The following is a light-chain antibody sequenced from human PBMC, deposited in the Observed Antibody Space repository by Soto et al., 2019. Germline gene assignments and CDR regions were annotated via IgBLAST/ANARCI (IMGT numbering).Light chain of an antibody. CDR3: QKFNTAPLT. CDR2: RAS. Sequence: DIQMTQSPSSLSASVGDRVTITCRASQDISVYLAWYQQKPGKVPKLLIYRASTLQSGVPSRFSGSGSGTDFTLTISRLQPEDVETYFCQKFNTAPLTFGQGTRLESK. CDR1: QDISVY. V-gene: IGKV1-27*01. J-gene: IGKJ5*01.